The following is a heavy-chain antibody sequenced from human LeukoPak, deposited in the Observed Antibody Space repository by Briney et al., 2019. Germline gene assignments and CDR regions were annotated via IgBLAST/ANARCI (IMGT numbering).Heavy chain of an antibody. D-gene: IGHD2-15*01. J-gene: IGHJ1*01. V-gene: IGHV1-18*01. CDR2: ISAYNGNT. CDR1: GYTFNNYG. CDR3: ARDSADCSGGSCCSAEYFQH. Sequence: ASVKVSCKASGYTFNNYGISWVRQAPGQGLEWMGRISAYNGNTNYAQKVQGRVTMTTDTSTSTVYMDLRNLTPDDTAVYYCARDSADCSGGSCCSAEYFQHWGQGTLVTVSS.